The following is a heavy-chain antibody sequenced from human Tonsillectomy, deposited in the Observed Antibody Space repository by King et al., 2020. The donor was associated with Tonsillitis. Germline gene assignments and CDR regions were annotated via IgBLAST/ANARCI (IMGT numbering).Heavy chain of an antibody. CDR3: ARVFRAYCGGDCYFGDY. CDR1: GFTFGSHG. J-gene: IGHJ4*02. D-gene: IGHD2-21*02. V-gene: IGHV3-30*03. Sequence: VQLVESGGGVVQPGRSLRLSCAASGFTFGSHGMHWVRQAPGKGLEWVALISYDGTSDYYAESVKGRFTISRDNSKNTLDLQMNSLRAEDTAVYYCARVFRAYCGGDCYFGDYWGQGTLVTVSS. CDR2: ISYDGTSD.